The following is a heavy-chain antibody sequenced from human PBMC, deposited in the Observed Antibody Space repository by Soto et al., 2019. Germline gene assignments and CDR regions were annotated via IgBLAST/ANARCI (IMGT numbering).Heavy chain of an antibody. J-gene: IGHJ6*01. CDR2: IYHTGTT. V-gene: IGHV4-4*02. CDR1: AGSISTTNW. Sequence: SETLSLTCAVSAGSISTTNWYVWVRQPPGMGLEWIGEIYHTGTTTYNPPLKSRVTMSVDTSKNQFSLRLSFVTAADTAVYYCATSSGSAYGLDVWGPGATVTSPQ. CDR3: ATSSGSAYGLDV. D-gene: IGHD3-10*01.